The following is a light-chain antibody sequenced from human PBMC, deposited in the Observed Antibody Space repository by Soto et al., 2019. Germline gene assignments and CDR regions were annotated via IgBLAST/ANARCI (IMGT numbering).Light chain of an antibody. Sequence: DLQMTQSPSTLSGSVGDRVTITCRASQTISSWLAWYQQQLGKAPKLLIYKASTLKTGVPSRFSGSGSGTEFTLTISSLQPDDFATYYRQHYHSYSEAFGQGTKVDIK. CDR1: QTISSW. J-gene: IGKJ1*01. CDR2: KAS. V-gene: IGKV1-5*03. CDR3: QHYHSYSEA.